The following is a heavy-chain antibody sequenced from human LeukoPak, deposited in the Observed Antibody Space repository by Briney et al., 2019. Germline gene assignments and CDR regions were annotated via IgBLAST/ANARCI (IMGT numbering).Heavy chain of an antibody. V-gene: IGHV4-59*01. CDR2: IYYSGST. D-gene: IGHD2-2*01. J-gene: IGHJ6*03. CDR1: GGSISSYD. Sequence: SETLSLTCTVSGGSISSYDWSWIRQPPGKGLEWIGYIYYSGSTNYNPSLKSRVTISVDTSKNQFSLKLSSVTAADTAVYYCARAVVPAAIYYYYYYMDVWGKGTTVTVSS. CDR3: ARAVVPAAIYYYYYYMDV.